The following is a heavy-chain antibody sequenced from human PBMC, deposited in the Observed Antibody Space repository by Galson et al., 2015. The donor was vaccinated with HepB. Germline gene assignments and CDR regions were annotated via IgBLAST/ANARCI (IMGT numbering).Heavy chain of an antibody. D-gene: IGHD3-3*01. Sequence: QSGAEVKEPGASVKVSCKASGYTFTSYGISWVRQAPGQGLEWMGWISAYNGNTNYAQKLQGRVTMTTDTSTSTAYMELRSLRSDDTAVYYCARGLKGYYDFWSGWVAGGGGVWTPGSSVDSPAYYYMDVWGKGTTVTVSS. CDR3: ARGLKGYYDFWSGWVAGGGGVWTPGSSVDSPAYYYMDV. CDR1: GYTFTSYG. CDR2: ISAYNGNT. J-gene: IGHJ6*03. V-gene: IGHV1-18*01.